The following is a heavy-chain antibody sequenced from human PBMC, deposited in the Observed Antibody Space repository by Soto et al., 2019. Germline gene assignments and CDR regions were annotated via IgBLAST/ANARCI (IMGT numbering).Heavy chain of an antibody. V-gene: IGHV4-31*03. CDR3: ASGWFGEFVYYFDY. CDR1: GGSISSGGYY. Sequence: SETLSLTCTVSGGSISSGGYYWSWIRQHPGKGLEWIGYIYYSGSTYYNPSLKSRVTISVDRSKNQFSLKLSSVTAADTAVYYCASGWFGEFVYYFDYWGQGTLVTVSS. J-gene: IGHJ4*02. D-gene: IGHD3-10*01. CDR2: IYYSGST.